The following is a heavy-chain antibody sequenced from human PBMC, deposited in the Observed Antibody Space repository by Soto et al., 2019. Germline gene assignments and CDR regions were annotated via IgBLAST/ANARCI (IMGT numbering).Heavy chain of an antibody. D-gene: IGHD2-8*02. Sequence: ASVKVSCKSSDNTFTHYGINWVRQAPGQGLEWMGWISGYNGNTKYAQKFQDRVTMTADTSTRTAFMEVRSLTSDDTGVYGCAATGGNYFGLDGWGQGTTVTVSS. V-gene: IGHV1-18*01. CDR1: DNTFTHYG. CDR3: AATGGNYFGLDG. J-gene: IGHJ6*02. CDR2: ISGYNGNT.